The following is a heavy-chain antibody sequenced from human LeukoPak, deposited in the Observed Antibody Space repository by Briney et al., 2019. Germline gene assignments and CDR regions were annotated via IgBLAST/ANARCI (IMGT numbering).Heavy chain of an antibody. D-gene: IGHD3-22*01. CDR3: ASSHDSSGND. CDR1: GFTFSTYW. CDR2: INQDGGSK. J-gene: IGHJ4*02. V-gene: IGHV3-7*01. Sequence: GGSLRLSCAASGFTFSTYWMSWVRQAPGKGLEWVGNINQDGGSKYYMDSVKGRFTISRDNTKNSLYLYMSSLRAEDTGVYYCASSHDSSGNDWGQGTLVTVSS.